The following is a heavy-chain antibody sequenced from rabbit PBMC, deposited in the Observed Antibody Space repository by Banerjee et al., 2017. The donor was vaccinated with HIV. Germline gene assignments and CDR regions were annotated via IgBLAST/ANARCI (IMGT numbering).Heavy chain of an antibody. CDR1: GFDLSSYYY. D-gene: IGHD6-1*01. V-gene: IGHV1S43*01. J-gene: IGHJ4*01. CDR2: IYVSTDAT. CDR3: ATFYNDGDTGAAYPTVFYFNL. Sequence: QQQLEESGGGLVKPGGTLTLTCKASGFDLSSYYYMCWVRQAPGKGLELIACIYVSTDATWYASWVNGRFTISRSTSLNTVDLKMTSLTAADTATYFCATFYNDGDTGAAYPTVFYFNLWGPGTLVTVS.